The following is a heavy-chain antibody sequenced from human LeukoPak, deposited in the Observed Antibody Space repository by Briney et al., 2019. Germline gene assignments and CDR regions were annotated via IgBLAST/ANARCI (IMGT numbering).Heavy chain of an antibody. J-gene: IGHJ4*02. CDR1: GFTFSSYA. Sequence: GGSLRLSCAASGFTFSSYAMSWIRQAPGKGLEWVSAIVGSGGSTYYADSVKGRFTISRDNSKNTLYLQMNSLRAEDAAVYYCTKLKGGSYPGYYFDYWGRGTLVPVSS. CDR3: TKLKGGSYPGYYFDY. V-gene: IGHV3-23*01. CDR2: IVGSGGST. D-gene: IGHD1-26*01.